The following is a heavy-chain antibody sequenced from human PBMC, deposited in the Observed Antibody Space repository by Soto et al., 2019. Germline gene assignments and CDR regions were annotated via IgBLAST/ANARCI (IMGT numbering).Heavy chain of an antibody. D-gene: IGHD6-19*01. CDR3: ARAQGRGSGWFYYYGMDV. J-gene: IGHJ6*02. CDR1: GFTFSSYS. V-gene: IGHV3-21*01. Sequence: RRLSCAASGFTFSSYSMNWVRQAPGKGLEWVSSISSSSSYICYADSVKGRFTISRDNAKNSLYLQMNSLRAEDTAVYYCARAQGRGSGWFYYYGMDVWGQGTTVTV. CDR2: ISSSSSYI.